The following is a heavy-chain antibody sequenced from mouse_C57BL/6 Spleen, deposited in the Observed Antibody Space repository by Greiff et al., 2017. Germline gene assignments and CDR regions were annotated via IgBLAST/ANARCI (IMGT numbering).Heavy chain of an antibody. CDR1: GYTFTSYT. CDR2: INPSSGYT. Sequence: QVQLQQSGAELARPGASVKMSCKASGYTFTSYTMHWVKQRPGQGLEWIGYINPSSGYTTYNQKFKDKATLTADKSSSTAYMQLSSLTSEDAAVYYCARGVQHAWFAYWGQGTLVTVSA. J-gene: IGHJ3*01. CDR3: ARGVQHAWFAY. D-gene: IGHD2-14*01. V-gene: IGHV1-4*01.